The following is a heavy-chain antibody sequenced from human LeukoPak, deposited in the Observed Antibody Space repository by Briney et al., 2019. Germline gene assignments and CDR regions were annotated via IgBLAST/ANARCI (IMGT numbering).Heavy chain of an antibody. CDR2: IYYSGNT. J-gene: IGHJ4*02. CDR3: ARVKYCSTNRCYDREFDN. Sequence: PSETLSLTCTVSSGSISNYYWSWIRQPPGKGLEWIGYIYYSGNTNYNPPLKSRVTISVDTSKNQFSLKLNSVTAADTAVYYCARVKYCSTNRCYDREFDNWGQGTLVTVSS. CDR1: SGSISNYY. D-gene: IGHD2-2*01. V-gene: IGHV4-59*01.